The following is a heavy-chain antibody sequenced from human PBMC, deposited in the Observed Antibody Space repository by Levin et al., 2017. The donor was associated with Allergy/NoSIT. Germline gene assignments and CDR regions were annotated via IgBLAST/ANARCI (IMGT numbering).Heavy chain of an antibody. CDR3: LRLESGAYYYVLH. CDR2: IGPYNSDT. J-gene: IGHJ4*02. Sequence: GESLKISCKASGYTFIDYWIGWVRQMPGKDLEWMGIIGPYNSDTRYTPSFEGQISISVDNSISTAYLQWSSLKASDIAMYYCLRLESGAYYYVLHWGQGTLVTVSS. D-gene: IGHD3-22*01. V-gene: IGHV5-51*01. CDR1: GYTFIDYW.